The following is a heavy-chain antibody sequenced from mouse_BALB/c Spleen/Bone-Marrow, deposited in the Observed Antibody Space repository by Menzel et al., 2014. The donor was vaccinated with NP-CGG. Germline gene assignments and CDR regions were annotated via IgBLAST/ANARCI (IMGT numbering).Heavy chain of an antibody. CDR1: GYTFTSYY. D-gene: IGHD1-1*01. CDR2: IYPRDGST. J-gene: IGHJ1*01. Sequence: ESGPELVKPGASVKISCKASGYTFTSYYIHWVKQRPGQGLEWIGYIYPRDGSTNYNEKFKGKATLTADTSSSTAYMQLSSLTSEDSAVYFCARGVVAPHWYFDVWGAGTTVTVSS. CDR3: ARGVVAPHWYFDV. V-gene: IGHV1S12*01.